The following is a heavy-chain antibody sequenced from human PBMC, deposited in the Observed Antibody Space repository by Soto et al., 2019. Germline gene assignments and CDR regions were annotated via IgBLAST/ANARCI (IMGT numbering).Heavy chain of an antibody. Sequence: PVGSLRLSCAASGFTFSSYAMHWVRQAPGKGLEWVSYISSGGGTVYYADSVKGRFTISRDNAKNSLYLQMNSLRAEDTAVYYCARKASDDLDYWGQGTLVTSPQ. V-gene: IGHV3-48*03. CDR1: GFTFSSYA. D-gene: IGHD1-1*01. J-gene: IGHJ4*02. CDR2: ISSGGGTV. CDR3: ARKASDDLDY.